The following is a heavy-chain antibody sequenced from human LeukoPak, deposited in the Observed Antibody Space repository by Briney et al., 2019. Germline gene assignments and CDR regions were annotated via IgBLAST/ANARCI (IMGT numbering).Heavy chain of an antibody. J-gene: IGHJ4*02. Sequence: PSETLSLTCTVSGGSISSGSYYWSWIRQPAGKGLEWIGRIYTSGSTNYNPSLKSRVTISVDTSKNQFSLKLSSVTAADTAVYYCARALYDSGLHYFDYWGQGTLVTVSS. CDR2: IYTSGST. CDR3: ARALYDSGLHYFDY. CDR1: GGSISSGSYY. V-gene: IGHV4-61*02. D-gene: IGHD3-22*01.